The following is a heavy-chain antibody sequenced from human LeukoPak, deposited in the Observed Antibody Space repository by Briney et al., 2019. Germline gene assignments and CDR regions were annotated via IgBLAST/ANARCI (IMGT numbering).Heavy chain of an antibody. D-gene: IGHD3-9*01. CDR2: IYYSGST. Sequence: TPSETLSLTCTVSGGSISSYYWSWIRQPPGKGLEWIGYIYYSGSTNYNPSLKSRVTISVDTSKNQFSLKLSSVTAADTAVYYCAREYSDILTGYYLFDSWGQGTLVTVSS. V-gene: IGHV4-59*12. J-gene: IGHJ4*02. CDR1: GGSISSYY. CDR3: AREYSDILTGYYLFDS.